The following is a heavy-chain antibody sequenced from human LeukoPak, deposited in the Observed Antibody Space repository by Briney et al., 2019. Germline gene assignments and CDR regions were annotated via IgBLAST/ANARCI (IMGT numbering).Heavy chain of an antibody. Sequence: SETLSLTCSVSGYSMSSGYYWGWIRQPAGKGLEWIGRIYTSGSTNYNPSLKRRVTMSVDTSKNQFSLKLSSVTAADTAVYYCARDSWLVLGYWGQGTLVTVSS. CDR2: IYTSGST. CDR3: ARDSWLVLGY. D-gene: IGHD6-19*01. V-gene: IGHV4-4*07. CDR1: GYSMSSGYY. J-gene: IGHJ4*02.